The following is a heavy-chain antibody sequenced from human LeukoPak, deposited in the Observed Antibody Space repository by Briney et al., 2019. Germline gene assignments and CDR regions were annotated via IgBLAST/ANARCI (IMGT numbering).Heavy chain of an antibody. CDR1: GDSISGTNW. J-gene: IGHJ5*02. CDR2: MYHTGSS. CDR3: ARGRSRGLAVAGPWFDP. D-gene: IGHD6-19*01. Sequence: PSETLSLTCAVSGDSISGTNWWSWVRQSPGKGLEWIGEMYHTGSSNYNPSLKSRVTISVDTSKNQFSLKLSSVTAADTAVYYCARGRSRGLAVAGPWFDPWGQGTLVTVSS. V-gene: IGHV4-4*02.